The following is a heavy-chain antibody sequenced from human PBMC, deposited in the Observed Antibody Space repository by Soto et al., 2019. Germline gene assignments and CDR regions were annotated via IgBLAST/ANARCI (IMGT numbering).Heavy chain of an antibody. CDR2: INYSGIT. Sequence: SETLSLTCAVYGGSFSPYYWSWIRQTPGKGLEWIAEINYSGITNFNPSLKSRVTMSVDTSKSQISMKLSSMTAADTAMYYCARRDGDYLGVGYFDFWGQGSMVTVSS. CDR1: GGSFSPYY. D-gene: IGHD4-17*01. V-gene: IGHV4-34*01. CDR3: ARRDGDYLGVGYFDF. J-gene: IGHJ4*02.